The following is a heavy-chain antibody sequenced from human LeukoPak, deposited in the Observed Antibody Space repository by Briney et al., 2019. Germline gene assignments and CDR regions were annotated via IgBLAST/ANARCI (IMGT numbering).Heavy chain of an antibody. V-gene: IGHV4-4*02. CDR2: IYHSGST. J-gene: IGHJ5*02. D-gene: IGHD3-22*01. CDR3: ARAPWDMIVVAPGWFDP. CDR1: GVSISSSNW. Sequence: SGTLSLTCAVSGVSISSSNWWSWFRQPPGKGLEWIGEIYHSGSTNYNPSLKSRVTISVDKSKNQFSLKLSSVTAADTAVYYCARAPWDMIVVAPGWFDPWGQGTLVTVSS.